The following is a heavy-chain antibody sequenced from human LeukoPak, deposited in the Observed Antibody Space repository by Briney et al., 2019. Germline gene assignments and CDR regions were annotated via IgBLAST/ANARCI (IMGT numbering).Heavy chain of an antibody. Sequence: GGSLRLSCAASGFTVSNNYMSWVRQAPGKGLEWVSVIYSGGSTYYADSVKGRFTISRDTSKNTLSLQMNSLRAEDTAVYYCASLSLGHYWGQGTLVTVSS. CDR2: IYSGGST. J-gene: IGHJ4*02. CDR1: GFTVSNNY. D-gene: IGHD6-6*01. CDR3: ASLSLGHY. V-gene: IGHV3-53*01.